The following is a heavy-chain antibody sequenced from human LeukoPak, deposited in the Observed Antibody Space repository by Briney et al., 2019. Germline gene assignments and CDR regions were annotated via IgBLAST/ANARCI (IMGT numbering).Heavy chain of an antibody. CDR2: ISAYNGNT. Sequence: ASVKVSCKASGYTFTSYGISWVRQAPGQGLEWMGWISAYNGNTNYAQKLQGRVTMTTDTSTSTAYMELRSLRSDDTAVYYCARELRAYGSGSYPSDYWGQGTLVTVSS. CDR3: ARELRAYGSGSYPSDY. D-gene: IGHD3-10*01. V-gene: IGHV1-18*01. J-gene: IGHJ4*02. CDR1: GYTFTSYG.